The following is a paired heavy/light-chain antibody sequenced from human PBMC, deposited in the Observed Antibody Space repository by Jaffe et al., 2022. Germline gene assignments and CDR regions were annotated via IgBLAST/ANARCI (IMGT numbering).Light chain of an antibody. CDR2: END. CDR3: GTWDDFLNAGV. CDR1: GSNIGVHY. Sequence: QSVLTQPPSVSAAPGQKVTISCSGSGSNIGVHYVSWYRHFPGTAPKLLVYENDKRPSGIPDRFSGSKSGTSATLGITGLQTGDEADYYCGTWDDFLNAGVFGGGTKVTVL. V-gene: IGLV1-51*02. J-gene: IGLJ3*02.
Heavy chain of an antibody. CDR2: ISVITGNT. CDR1: GFTFSSFA. CDR3: ATYIELKDYMDV. V-gene: IGHV3-23*01. D-gene: IGHD3-10*01. Sequence: EVQLLESGGGLVQPGGSLRLSCAASGFTFSSFAVSWARQAPGKGLEWVSLISVITGNTHYAESVRGRFTISRDNSKNTLYLQMNSLSADDTAVYYCATYIELKDYMDVWGKGTTVTVS. J-gene: IGHJ6*03.